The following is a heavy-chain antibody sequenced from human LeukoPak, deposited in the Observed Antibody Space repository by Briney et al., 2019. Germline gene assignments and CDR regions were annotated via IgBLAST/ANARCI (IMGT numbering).Heavy chain of an antibody. J-gene: IGHJ2*01. CDR3: AKEYSRNWSYWHFDL. CDR1: GFTFSSYG. D-gene: IGHD6-13*01. CDR2: ISYKEDAK. V-gene: IGHV3-30*18. Sequence: GGSLRLSCVASGFTFSSYGMHWVRQAPGRGLEWVAVISYKEDAKIYADSVKGRFTISRDNPKNTLYLQMDSLRAEDTALYYCAKEYSRNWSYWHFDLWGRGTLVTVSS.